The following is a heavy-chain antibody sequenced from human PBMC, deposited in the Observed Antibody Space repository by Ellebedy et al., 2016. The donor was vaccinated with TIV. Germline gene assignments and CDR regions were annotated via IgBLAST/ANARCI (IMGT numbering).Heavy chain of an antibody. D-gene: IGHD2-15*01. J-gene: IGHJ6*02. V-gene: IGHV4-39*07. CDR2: INHSGST. Sequence: SETLSLTCTVSGGSISSSSYYWSWIRQPPGKGLEWIGEINHSGSTNYNPSLKSRVTISVDTSKNQFSLKLSSVTAADTAVYYCARVYCSGGSCSDGVYYGMDVWGQGTTVTVSS. CDR3: ARVYCSGGSCSDGVYYGMDV. CDR1: GGSISSSSYY.